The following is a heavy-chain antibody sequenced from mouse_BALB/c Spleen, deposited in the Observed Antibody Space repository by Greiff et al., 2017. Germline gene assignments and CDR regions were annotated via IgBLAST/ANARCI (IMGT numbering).Heavy chain of an antibody. CDR2: IWTGGGT. Sequence: QVQLQQSGPGLVAPSQSLSITCTVSGFSLTSYDISWIRQPPGKGLEWLGVIWTGGGTNYNSAFMSRLSISKDNSKSQVFLKMNSLQTDDTAIYYCGRITTVYYYAMDYWGQGTSVTVSS. CDR1: GFSLTSYD. J-gene: IGHJ4*01. D-gene: IGHD1-1*01. V-gene: IGHV2-9-2*01. CDR3: GRITTVYYYAMDY.